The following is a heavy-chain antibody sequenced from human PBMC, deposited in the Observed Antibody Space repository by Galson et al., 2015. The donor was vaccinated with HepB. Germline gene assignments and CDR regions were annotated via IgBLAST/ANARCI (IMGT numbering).Heavy chain of an antibody. D-gene: IGHD5-24*01. Sequence: SLRLSCAASGFTFSSYGMHWVRQAPGKGLEWVAVIWYDGSNKYYADSVKGRFTISRDNSKNTLYLQMNSLRAEDTAVYYCAKDPERWLQEEYYFDYWGQGTLVTVSS. CDR3: AKDPERWLQEEYYFDY. J-gene: IGHJ4*02. CDR1: GFTFSSYG. CDR2: IWYDGSNK. V-gene: IGHV3-33*06.